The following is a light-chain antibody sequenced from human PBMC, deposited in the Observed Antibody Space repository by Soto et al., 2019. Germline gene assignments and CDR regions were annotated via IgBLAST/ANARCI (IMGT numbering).Light chain of an antibody. Sequence: IVLTQSPGTLSLFPGERATLSCRASQSLSTRYLAWYQQKPGQAPRLLIYGASSRATGNPDRFSGSGSGAYVTLTISILEPEGFAVYHCRQDGRAPTFGQATRLE. CDR3: RQDGRAPT. J-gene: IGKJ5*01. V-gene: IGKV3-20*01. CDR1: QSLSTRY. CDR2: GAS.